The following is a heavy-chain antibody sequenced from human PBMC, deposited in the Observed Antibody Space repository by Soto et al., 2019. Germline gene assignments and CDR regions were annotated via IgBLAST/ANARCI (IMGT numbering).Heavy chain of an antibody. J-gene: IGHJ4*02. CDR1: GFTFVDYA. CDR3: AKGTSNGGWFNPFDY. V-gene: IGHV3-23*01. Sequence: EVQLLESGGGLVQPGGSLRLSFAASGFTFVDYAMNWVRQAPGKGLEWVATLSGSGTITYYADSVKGRFTISRDNSRNTLYLQMNSLRAEDTAVYYCAKGTSNGGWFNPFDYWGQGTLVTVSS. CDR2: LSGSGTIT. D-gene: IGHD6-19*01.